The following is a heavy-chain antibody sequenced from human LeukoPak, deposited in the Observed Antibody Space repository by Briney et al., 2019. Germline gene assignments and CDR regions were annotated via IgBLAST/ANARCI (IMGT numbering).Heavy chain of an antibody. J-gene: IGHJ6*03. CDR1: GFTFSSYS. V-gene: IGHV3-21*04. Sequence: GGSLRLSCAASGFTFSSYSMNWVRQAPGKGLEWVSSISSSSSYIYYADFVKGRFTISRDNSKNTLYLQMNSLRAEDTAVYYCAKPIAAAGMGNYMDVWGKGTTVTISS. CDR3: AKPIAAAGMGNYMDV. CDR2: ISSSSSYI. D-gene: IGHD6-13*01.